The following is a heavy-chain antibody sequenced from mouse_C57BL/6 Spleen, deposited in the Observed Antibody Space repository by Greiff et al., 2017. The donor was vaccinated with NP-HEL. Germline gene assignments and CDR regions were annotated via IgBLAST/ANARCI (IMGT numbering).Heavy chain of an antibody. D-gene: IGHD2-2*01. CDR2: ISSGSSTI. CDR1: GFTFSDYG. Sequence: EVKLMESGGGLVKPGGSLKLSCAASGFTFSDYGMHWVRQAPEKGLEWVAYISSGSSTIYYADTVKGRFTISRDNAKNTLFLQMTSLRSEDTAMYYCAKGATMVTRGDYFDYWGQGTTLTVSS. J-gene: IGHJ2*01. CDR3: AKGATMVTRGDYFDY. V-gene: IGHV5-17*01.